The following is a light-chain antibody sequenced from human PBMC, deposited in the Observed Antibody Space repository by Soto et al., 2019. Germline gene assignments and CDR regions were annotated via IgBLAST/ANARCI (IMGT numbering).Light chain of an antibody. CDR3: KGLTGWPPQWT. CDR1: QSIGSY. J-gene: IGKJ1*01. V-gene: IGKV3-11*01. CDR2: YAS. Sequence: EFVETQSPGTVSLQPGERATXSCRXSQSIGSYLAWYQHKPGQGPRPLIHYASSRDSGIAARFSGSGCGTEFAVTSGRLEREDFAVDWCKGLTGWPPQWTFGQGTQVDIK.